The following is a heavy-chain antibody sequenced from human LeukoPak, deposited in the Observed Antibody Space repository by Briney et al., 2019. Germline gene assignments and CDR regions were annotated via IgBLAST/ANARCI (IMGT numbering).Heavy chain of an antibody. CDR3: ARDITMVRGVIIHVFDY. V-gene: IGHV3-30*04. CDR1: GFTFSSYA. CDR2: ISYDGSNK. Sequence: GGSLRLSCAASGFTFSSYAMHWVRQAPGKGLKWVAVISYDGSNKYYADSVKGRFTISRDNSKNTLYLQMNSLRAEDTAVYYCARDITMVRGVIIHVFDYWGQGTLVTVSS. D-gene: IGHD3-10*01. J-gene: IGHJ4*02.